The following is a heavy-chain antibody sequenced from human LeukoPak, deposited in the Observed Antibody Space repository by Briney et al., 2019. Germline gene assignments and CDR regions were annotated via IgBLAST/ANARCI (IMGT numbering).Heavy chain of an antibody. J-gene: IGHJ4*02. D-gene: IGHD3-16*01. Sequence: RXXPGXGLEWVAVISYDGSNKYYADSVKGRFTISRDNSKNTLYLQMNSLRAEDTAVYYCAKWSRGSDYWGQGTLVTVSS. CDR3: AKWSRGSDY. V-gene: IGHV3-30*18. CDR2: ISYDGSNK.